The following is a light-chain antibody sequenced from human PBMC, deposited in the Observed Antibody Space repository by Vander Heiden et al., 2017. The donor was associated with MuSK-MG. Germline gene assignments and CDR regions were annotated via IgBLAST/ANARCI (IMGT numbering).Light chain of an antibody. CDR1: SSDVGGYNY. V-gene: IGLV2-14*01. CDR2: DVS. CDR3: SSYTSSSTLV. Sequence: QSALTQPASVSGSPGQSLTISCTGTSSDVGGYNYVSWYQQHPGKAPKLMIYDVSNRPSGVSNRFSGSKSGNTASLTISGLQAEDEADYYCSSYTSSSTLVFGTGTKVTVL. J-gene: IGLJ1*01.